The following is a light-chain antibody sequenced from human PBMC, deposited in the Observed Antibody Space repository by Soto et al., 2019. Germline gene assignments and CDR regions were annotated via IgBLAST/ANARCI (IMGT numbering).Light chain of an antibody. Sequence: EIVMTQSPATLSVSPGERVTVSCRASQSVSNNLAWYQQKPGQAPRLLIYAASTRATGLPARFSGSGSGTDVTLTITSLPSEDSAVYCCQQYKNCLTFGGGTKVEI. CDR2: AAS. V-gene: IGKV3-15*01. J-gene: IGKJ4*01. CDR1: QSVSNN. CDR3: QQYKNCLT.